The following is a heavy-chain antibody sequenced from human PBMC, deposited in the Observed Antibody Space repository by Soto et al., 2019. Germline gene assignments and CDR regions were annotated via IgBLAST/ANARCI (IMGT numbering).Heavy chain of an antibody. CDR1: GGTLSSYA. Sequence: QVQLVQSGAEVKKPGSSVKVSCKAAGGTLSSYAISCVLQAPGQGLACMGGIIPIFGTANYAQKFQGRVTIDSDKSTCTSYMELRRLRSEYTAVYYCARVTGYSRRWYRLDTYYYGMDVWGQWTTVTDS. V-gene: IGHV1-69*06. CDR2: IIPIFGTA. J-gene: IGHJ6*02. CDR3: ARVTGYSRRWYRLDTYYYGMDV. D-gene: IGHD6-13*01.